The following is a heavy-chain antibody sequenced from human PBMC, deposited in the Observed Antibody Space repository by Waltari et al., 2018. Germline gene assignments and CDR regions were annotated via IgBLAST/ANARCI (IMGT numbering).Heavy chain of an antibody. J-gene: IGHJ4*02. CDR1: GFSLSTSGVG. CDR2: VYWNNDK. CDR3: ARLPPLVYHHFDFDL. V-gene: IGHV2-5*01. Sequence: QITLRESGPALVKPTQTLTLTCTFSGFSLSTSGVGVGWIRQPPGKAPEWLTLVYWNNDKRYRPSLKNRLSITKDTPRNQVVLTMTNMDPVDTATYYCARLPPLVYHHFDFDLWGQGMLVTVSS. D-gene: IGHD2-2*01.